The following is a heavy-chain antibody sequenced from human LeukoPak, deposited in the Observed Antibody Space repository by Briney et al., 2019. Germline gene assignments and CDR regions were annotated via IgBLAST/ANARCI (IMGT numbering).Heavy chain of an antibody. Sequence: GGSLRLSCAASGFTFSNAWMSWVRQAPGKGLEWVGRIKSKTDGGTTDYAAPVKGRFTISRDDSKNTLYLQMNSLKTEDTAVYYCTTDPQLWTPVGFDYWGQGTLVTVSS. V-gene: IGHV3-15*01. J-gene: IGHJ4*02. CDR2: IKSKTDGGTT. CDR1: GFTFSNAW. D-gene: IGHD5-18*01. CDR3: TTDPQLWTPVGFDY.